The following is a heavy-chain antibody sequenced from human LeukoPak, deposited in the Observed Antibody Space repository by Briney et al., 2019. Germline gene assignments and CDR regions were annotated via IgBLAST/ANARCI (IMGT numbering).Heavy chain of an antibody. J-gene: IGHJ3*02. CDR3: ARGLRGTSDAFHM. V-gene: IGHV1-69*05. CDR2: FIPVFGTA. Sequence: GASVKVSCKASGGTFSSYAINWVRQAPGQGLEWMGGFIPVFGTANYAQKFQGRVTITTDESTSTAYMELSSLRSEDTAVYYCARGLRGTSDAFHMWGQGTMVTVSS. CDR1: GGTFSSYA. D-gene: IGHD1-1*01.